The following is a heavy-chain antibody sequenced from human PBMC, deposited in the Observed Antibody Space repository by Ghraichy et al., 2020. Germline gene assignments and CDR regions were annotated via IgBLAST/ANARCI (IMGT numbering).Heavy chain of an antibody. D-gene: IGHD3-10*01. CDR3: AKDWVRGGYDP. CDR2: ISGSGGST. J-gene: IGHJ5*02. CDR1: GFTFSSYA. V-gene: IGHV3-23*01. Sequence: GESLNISCAASGFTFSSYAMSWVRQAPGKGLEWVSAISGSGGSTYYADSVKGRFTISRDNSKNTLYLQMNSLRAEDTAVYYCAKDWVRGGYDPWGQGTLVTVSS.